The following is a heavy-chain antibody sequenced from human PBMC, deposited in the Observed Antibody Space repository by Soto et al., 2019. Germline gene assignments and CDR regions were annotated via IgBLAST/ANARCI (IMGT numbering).Heavy chain of an antibody. V-gene: IGHV3-23*01. CDR1: GFTFSSYA. D-gene: IGHD3-3*01. J-gene: IGHJ6*02. Sequence: VGSLRLSCAASGFTFSSYAMSWVRQAPGKGLEWVSAISGSGGSTYYADSVKGRFTISRDNSKNTLYLQMNSLRAEDTAVYYCAKDPTSEDYDFWSGYPFYYYYGMDVWGQGTTVTVSS. CDR3: AKDPTSEDYDFWSGYPFYYYYGMDV. CDR2: ISGSGGST.